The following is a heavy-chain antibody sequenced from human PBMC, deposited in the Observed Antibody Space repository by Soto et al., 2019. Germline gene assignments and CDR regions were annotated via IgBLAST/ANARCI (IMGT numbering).Heavy chain of an antibody. Sequence: GGSLRLSCAASGFTFSSYAMSWVRQAPGKGLEWVSAISGSGGSTYYADSVKGRFTISRDNSKNTLYLQMNSLRAEDTAVYYCAKAIPGYSSSSRAFDIWGQWTMVTVSS. V-gene: IGHV3-23*01. D-gene: IGHD6-6*01. CDR3: AKAIPGYSSSSRAFDI. J-gene: IGHJ3*02. CDR2: ISGSGGST. CDR1: GFTFSSYA.